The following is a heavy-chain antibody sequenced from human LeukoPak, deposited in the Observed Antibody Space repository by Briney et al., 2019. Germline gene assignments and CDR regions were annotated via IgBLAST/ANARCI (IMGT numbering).Heavy chain of an antibody. D-gene: IGHD5-18*01. J-gene: IGHJ4*02. CDR1: GYTFTSYY. CDR3: AREIGPRQLHLWGSAFDY. Sequence: ASVKVSCKASGYTFTSYYMRWVRQAPGQGLEWMGIINPSGGSTSYAQKFQGRVTMTRDTSTSTVYMELSSLSSEDTAVYYCAREIGPRQLHLWGSAFDYWGQGSVVTVSS. V-gene: IGHV1-46*01. CDR2: INPSGGST.